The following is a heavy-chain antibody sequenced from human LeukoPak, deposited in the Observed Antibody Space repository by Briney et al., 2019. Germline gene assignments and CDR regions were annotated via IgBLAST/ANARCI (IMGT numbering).Heavy chain of an antibody. CDR3: ARGPADYNKLKPGGRDGYKYKSERTPFDY. V-gene: IGHV4-34*01. Sequence: SETLSLTCAVFGGSLSGYYWSWIRQPPGKGLEWIAEINRSGSPNYNPSLKSRVTISVDTSKNQFSLKLSSVTAADTAVYYCARGPADYNKLKPGGRDGYKYKSERTPFDYWGQGTLVIVSS. J-gene: IGHJ4*02. CDR1: GGSLSGYY. CDR2: INRSGSP. D-gene: IGHD5-24*01.